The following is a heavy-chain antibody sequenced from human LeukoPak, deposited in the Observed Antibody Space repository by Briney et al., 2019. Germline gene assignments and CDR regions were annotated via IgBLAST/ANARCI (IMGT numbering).Heavy chain of an antibody. CDR1: GGSSSGYY. V-gene: IGHV4-34*01. Sequence: SETLSLTCAVYGGSSSGYYWSWIRQPPGKGLELIGEINHSGSTNYNPSLKSRVTMSVDTSKNQFSLKLSSVTAADTAVYYCARRGRDGYNFRAWGQGTLVTVSS. CDR2: INHSGST. CDR3: ARRGRDGYNFRA. D-gene: IGHD5-24*01. J-gene: IGHJ5*02.